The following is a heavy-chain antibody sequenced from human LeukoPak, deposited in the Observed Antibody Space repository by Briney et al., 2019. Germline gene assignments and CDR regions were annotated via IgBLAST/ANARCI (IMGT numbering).Heavy chain of an antibody. CDR2: FSAYNGNT. D-gene: IGHD2-8*01. J-gene: IGHJ6*02. CDR1: GYTFTSYG. CDR3: ARDNGLSVIEAFGMDV. V-gene: IGHV1-18*01. Sequence: GASVKVSCKASGYTFTSYGISWVRQAPGQGLEWMGWFSAYNGNTNYAQKLQGRVTMTTDTSTSTAYMELRSLRSDDTAVYYCARDNGLSVIEAFGMDVWGQGTTVTVSS.